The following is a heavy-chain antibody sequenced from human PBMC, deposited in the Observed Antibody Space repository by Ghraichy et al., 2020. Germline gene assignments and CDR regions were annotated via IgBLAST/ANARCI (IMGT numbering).Heavy chain of an antibody. Sequence: GGSLRLSCAASGFTFSSHAMGWVRQAPGKGLEWVSAISGNAANTYYADSVNGRFTISRDNSKNTLYLQMNSLRAGDTAVYYCATRGVSVNYEWGFFGYWGQGTRVTGSS. CDR2: ISGNAANT. CDR1: GFTFSSHA. V-gene: IGHV3-23*01. D-gene: IGHD3-10*01. J-gene: IGHJ4*02. CDR3: ATRGVSVNYEWGFFGY.